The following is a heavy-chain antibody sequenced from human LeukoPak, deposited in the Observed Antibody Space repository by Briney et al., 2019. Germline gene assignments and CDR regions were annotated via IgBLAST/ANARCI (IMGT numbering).Heavy chain of an antibody. CDR1: GGSISSGDYY. D-gene: IGHD5-12*01. Sequence: PSQTLSLTCTVSGGSISSGDYYWSWIRQPPGKGLEWIGYIYYSGSTYYNPSLKSRVTISVDTSKNQFSLKLSSVTAADTAVYYCARAPIVATFFDYWGQGTRVTVSS. CDR3: ARAPIVATFFDY. CDR2: IYYSGST. J-gene: IGHJ4*02. V-gene: IGHV4-30-4*01.